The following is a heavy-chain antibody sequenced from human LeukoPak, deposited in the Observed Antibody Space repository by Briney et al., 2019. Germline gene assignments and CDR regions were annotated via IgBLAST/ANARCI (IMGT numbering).Heavy chain of an antibody. CDR2: ISGSDDNT. CDR1: GFTFNNYA. Sequence: GGSLRLSCAASGFTFNNYAMSWVRQAPGKGLERVSTISGSDDNTYYADSVKGRFTISRDISKNTLYLQMNSLRADDTAVYYCANDFDHWGQGTLVTVSS. J-gene: IGHJ4*02. V-gene: IGHV3-23*01. CDR3: ANDFDH.